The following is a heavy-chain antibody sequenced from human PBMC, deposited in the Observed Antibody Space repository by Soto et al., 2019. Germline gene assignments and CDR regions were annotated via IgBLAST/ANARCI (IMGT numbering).Heavy chain of an antibody. V-gene: IGHV1-2*02. J-gene: IGHJ3*02. CDR1: GYAFTDYY. D-gene: IGHD2-15*01. CDR3: ARYCTGGSCYADAFHI. Sequence: QVQLVQSGAEVKKPGASVKVSCKASGYAFTDYYIHWVRQAPGQGLEWMGWINPNSGGTNFAPKFQGRATLTRDTSISTAYMELGRLKPNDTAVYFCARYCTGGSCYADAFHIWGQGTMVTISS. CDR2: INPNSGGT.